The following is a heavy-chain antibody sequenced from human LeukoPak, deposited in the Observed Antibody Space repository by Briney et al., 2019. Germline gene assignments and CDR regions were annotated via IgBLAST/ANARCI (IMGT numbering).Heavy chain of an antibody. CDR1: GFPFNSFW. CDR2: MNEYSTTI. J-gene: IGHJ4*01. V-gene: IGHV3-74*01. D-gene: IGHD4-23*01. CDR3: ARGGVNSVDR. Sequence: GGSLRLSCAASGFPFNSFWMHWVRQAPGKGLGWVSDMNEYSTTIRYADSAKGRFTISRDNAKSILYLQMNNLRAEDTAMYFGARGGVNSVDRWGQGTLVIVSS.